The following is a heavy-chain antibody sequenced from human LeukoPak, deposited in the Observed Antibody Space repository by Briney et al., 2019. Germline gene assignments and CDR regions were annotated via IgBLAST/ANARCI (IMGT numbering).Heavy chain of an antibody. V-gene: IGHV3-23*01. CDR1: GFTFSSYA. CDR2: ISGSGGST. D-gene: IGHD2-2*01. J-gene: IGHJ4*02. Sequence: PGGSLRLSCAASGFTFSSYAMSWVRQAPGKGLEWVSAISGSGGSTYYADSVKGRFTISRDNSKNTLYLQMNSLRAEDTAVYYCAKDLVVVPAALRGYFDYWGQGTLVTVSS. CDR3: AKDLVVVPAALRGYFDY.